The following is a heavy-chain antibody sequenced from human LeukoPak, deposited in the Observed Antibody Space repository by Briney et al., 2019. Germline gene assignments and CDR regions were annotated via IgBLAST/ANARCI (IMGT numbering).Heavy chain of an antibody. J-gene: IGHJ6*03. D-gene: IGHD4-11*01. CDR1: GGSISSGGYY. CDR2: IYHSGST. CDR3: ATKVITQLNSNYVSYYYYYYMDV. Sequence: SETLSLTCTVSGGSISSGGYYWRWLRQPPGRGLEWVGYIYHSGSTYYNPSLKSRVTISVDRSKNQFSLKLSSVTAADTAVYYCATKVITQLNSNYVSYYYYYYMDVWGKGTTVTVSS. V-gene: IGHV4-30-2*01.